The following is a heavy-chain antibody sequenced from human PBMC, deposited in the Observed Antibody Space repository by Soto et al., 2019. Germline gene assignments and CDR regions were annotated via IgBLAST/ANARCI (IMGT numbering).Heavy chain of an antibody. V-gene: IGHV2-5*02. CDR2: ISWDGDE. CDR3: AHPALVRGGYYFDY. Sequence: QITLKESGPTLVKPTQTLTLTCTFSGFSLSTSGVAVGWIRQPPGKALVWLALISWDGDERYSPSLVSRLTIAKDPPKNQVVLTMTNMDPVDTATYYCAHPALVRGGYYFDYWGQGTLVTVSS. D-gene: IGHD3-10*01. CDR1: GFSLSTSGVA. J-gene: IGHJ4*02.